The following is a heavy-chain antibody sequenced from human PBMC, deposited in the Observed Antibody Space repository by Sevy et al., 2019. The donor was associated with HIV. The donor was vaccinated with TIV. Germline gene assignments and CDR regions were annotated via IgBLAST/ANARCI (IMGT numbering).Heavy chain of an antibody. CDR1: GGSISSSSYY. CDR2: IYYSGST. D-gene: IGHD6-19*01. CDR3: ATDTGYSSGWYDLFDY. Sequence: SETLSLTCTVSGGSISSSSYYWGWIRQPPGKGLEWIGSIYYSGSTYYNPSLKSRVTISVDTSKNQFSLKLSSVTAADTAVYHCATDTGYSSGWYDLFDYWGQGTLVTVSS. J-gene: IGHJ4*02. V-gene: IGHV4-39*01.